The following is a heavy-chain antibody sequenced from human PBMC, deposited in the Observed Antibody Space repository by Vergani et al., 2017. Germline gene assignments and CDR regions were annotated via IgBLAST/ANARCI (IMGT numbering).Heavy chain of an antibody. CDR3: AKSAHCSSVDCYRSDFFYYIDV. CDR1: GFTFSSYA. Sequence: EVQLLESGGGLVQPGGSLRLSCAASGFTFSSYAMTWVRQAPGKGLEWVSTLSGRGDITYYADSVKGRFTISRDNSKNTLFLQMNSLRAEDTAIYYCAKSAHCSSVDCYRSDFFYYIDVWGKGTTVTVSS. CDR2: LSGRGDIT. V-gene: IGHV3-23*01. D-gene: IGHD2-2*02. J-gene: IGHJ6*03.